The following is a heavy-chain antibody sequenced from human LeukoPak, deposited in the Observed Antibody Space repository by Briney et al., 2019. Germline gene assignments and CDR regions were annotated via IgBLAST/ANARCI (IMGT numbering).Heavy chain of an antibody. CDR3: ARERVATTHENDYYYYYMDV. V-gene: IGHV4-4*09. J-gene: IGHJ6*03. D-gene: IGHD5-12*01. CDR2: IYTSGST. Sequence: PSETLSLTCTVSGGSISSYYWSWIRQPPGKGLEWIGYIYTSGSTNYNPSLKSRVTISVDTSKNQFSLKLSSVTAADTAVYYCARERVATTHENDYYYYYMDVWGKGTTVTVSS. CDR1: GGSISSYY.